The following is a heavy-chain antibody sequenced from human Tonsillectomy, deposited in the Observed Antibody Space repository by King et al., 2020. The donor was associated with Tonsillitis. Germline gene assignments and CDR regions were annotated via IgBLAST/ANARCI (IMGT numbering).Heavy chain of an antibody. J-gene: IGHJ5*02. V-gene: IGHV1-18*01. D-gene: IGHD3-3*01. Sequence: QLVQSGAEVKKPGASVKVSCKASGYTFTSYGISWVRQAPGQGLEWMGWISAYNGNTNYAQKLQGRVTMTTDTSTSTAYMELRSLRSDDTAVYYCARDYDDFWSGSRGWFDPWGQGTLVTVSS. CDR3: ARDYDDFWSGSRGWFDP. CDR1: GYTFTSYG. CDR2: ISAYNGNT.